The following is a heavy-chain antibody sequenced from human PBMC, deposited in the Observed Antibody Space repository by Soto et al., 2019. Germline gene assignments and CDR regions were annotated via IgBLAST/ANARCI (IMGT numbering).Heavy chain of an antibody. V-gene: IGHV1-46*01. CDR3: ARNLAAGDY. CDR2: LNPNGGST. D-gene: IGHD6-13*01. Sequence: QVQLVQSGAEVKKPGASVKVSCKASGYTFTNSYRHWVRQAPGQGLEWMALLNPNGGSTNYAQNFQGRVTVTRDTPTSTVYMELTSLTSEDTAVYYCARNLAAGDYWGQGTLATVSS. CDR1: GYTFTNSY. J-gene: IGHJ4*02.